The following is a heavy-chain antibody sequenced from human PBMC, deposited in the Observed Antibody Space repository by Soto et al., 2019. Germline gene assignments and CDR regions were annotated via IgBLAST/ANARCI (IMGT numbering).Heavy chain of an antibody. V-gene: IGHV4-59*08. CDR1: GGSISSYY. Sequence: SETLSLTCTVSGGSISSYYWSWIRQPPGKGLEWIGYIYYSGSTNYNPSLKSRGTISVDTSKNQFSLKLSSVTAADTAVYYCARQRYDILTGYYTSYYFDYWGQGTLVTVSS. CDR3: ARQRYDILTGYYTSYYFDY. CDR2: IYYSGST. D-gene: IGHD3-9*01. J-gene: IGHJ4*02.